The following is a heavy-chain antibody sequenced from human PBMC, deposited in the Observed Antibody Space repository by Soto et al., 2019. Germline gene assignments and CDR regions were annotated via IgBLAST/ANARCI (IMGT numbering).Heavy chain of an antibody. Sequence: QAGGSLRLSCAASGFTFSIYGMHWVRQAPGKGLEWVAVISYDGSNKYYADSVKGRFTISRDNSKNTLYLQMNSLRAEDTAVYYCAKVLFPAAYCGGDCYSGAFDIWGQGTMVTVSS. CDR2: ISYDGSNK. V-gene: IGHV3-30*18. CDR1: GFTFSIYG. CDR3: AKVLFPAAYCGGDCYSGAFDI. J-gene: IGHJ3*02. D-gene: IGHD2-21*02.